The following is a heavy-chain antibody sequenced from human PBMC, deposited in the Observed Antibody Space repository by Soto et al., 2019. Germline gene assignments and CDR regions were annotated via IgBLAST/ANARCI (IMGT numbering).Heavy chain of an antibody. J-gene: IGHJ4*02. Sequence: WAPLKVACKAFGYSISFYGSNRVRQATEQGLEWMGWINPSDGNRNFAQKFEDRVTMTTATSTNTVFLELRSLKSDDTAIYYCARDRLRGYDSSGFYSWGQGTMVTVS. V-gene: IGHV1-18*01. CDR2: INPSDGNR. CDR3: ARDRLRGYDSSGFYS. CDR1: GYSISFYG. D-gene: IGHD3-22*01.